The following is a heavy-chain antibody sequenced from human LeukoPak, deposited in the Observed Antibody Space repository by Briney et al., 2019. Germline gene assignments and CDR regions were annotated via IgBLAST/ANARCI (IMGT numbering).Heavy chain of an antibody. D-gene: IGHD1-14*01. V-gene: IGHV1-2*02. CDR1: GYTFTGYY. CDR3: ARVSGARRPTGIYYYYYYMDV. J-gene: IGHJ6*03. Sequence: ASVKVSCKASGYTFTGYYMHWVRQAPGQGLEWMGWINPNSGGTNYAQKFQGRVTMTRDTSISTAYMELSRLRSDDTAVYYCARVSGARRPTGIYYYYYYMDVWGKGTTVTVSS. CDR2: INPNSGGT.